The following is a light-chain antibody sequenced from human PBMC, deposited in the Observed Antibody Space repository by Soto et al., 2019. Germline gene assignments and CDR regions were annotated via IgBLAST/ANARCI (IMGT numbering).Light chain of an antibody. CDR2: AAS. J-gene: IGKJ4*01. CDR3: QQSYSTPLT. CDR1: QSINSY. Sequence: DIQMTQSPSSLSASVGDRVTITCRASQSINSYLNWYQQKPGKAPKLLIYAASPLQTGVPSRFSGSGSGTDCTLTISSLQPDDFASYYCQQSYSTPLTFGGGTKVEIK. V-gene: IGKV1-39*01.